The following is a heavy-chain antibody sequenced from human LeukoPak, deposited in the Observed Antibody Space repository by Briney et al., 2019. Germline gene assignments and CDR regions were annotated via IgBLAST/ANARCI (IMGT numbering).Heavy chain of an antibody. CDR1: GYTLTELS. Sequence: ASVKVSCKFSGYTLTELSMHWVRQAPGKGLEWMGGLDPEDGETIYAQKFQGRVTMTEDTSTDTAYMELSSLRSEDTAVYYCATASPRSGSYVPFDYWGQGTLVTVSS. V-gene: IGHV1-24*01. J-gene: IGHJ4*02. CDR2: LDPEDGET. D-gene: IGHD3-10*01. CDR3: ATASPRSGSYVPFDY.